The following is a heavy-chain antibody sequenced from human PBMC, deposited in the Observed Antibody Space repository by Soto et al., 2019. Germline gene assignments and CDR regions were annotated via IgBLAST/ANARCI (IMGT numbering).Heavy chain of an antibody. CDR1: GYTFTSYG. CDR2: ISAYNGNT. V-gene: IGHV1-18*01. Sequence: ASVKVSCKASGYTFTSYGISWVRQAPGQGLEWMGWISAYNGNTNYAQKLQGRVTMTTDTSTSTAYMELRSLRSDDTAVYYCARDLITIFGVAPTGCAMDVWGQGTTVTVSS. CDR3: ARDLITIFGVAPTGCAMDV. J-gene: IGHJ6*02. D-gene: IGHD3-3*01.